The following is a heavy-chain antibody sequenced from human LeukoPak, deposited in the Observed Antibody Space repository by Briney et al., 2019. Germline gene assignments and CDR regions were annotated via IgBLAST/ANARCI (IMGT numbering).Heavy chain of an antibody. CDR3: ASNYGDYGARFDY. V-gene: IGHV1-69*13. CDR2: IIPIFGTA. CDR1: RVTFSSSA. J-gene: IGHJ4*02. Sequence: GASVKFYCMLSRVTFSSSAISWVRPAPGQGLEWMGGIIPIFGTANYAQKFQGRVTITADESTSTAYMELSSLRSEDTAVYYCASNYGDYGARFDYWGQGTLVTVSS. D-gene: IGHD4-17*01.